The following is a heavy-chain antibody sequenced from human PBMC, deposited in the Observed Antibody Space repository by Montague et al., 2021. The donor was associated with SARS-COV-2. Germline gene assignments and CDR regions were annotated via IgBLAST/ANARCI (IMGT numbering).Heavy chain of an antibody. CDR1: GFTFDDYA. CDR2: VSWNSVII. J-gene: IGHJ6*02. V-gene: IGHV3-9*01. CDR3: AKDMGGAVAVPPHYYYYGMDV. D-gene: IGHD6-19*01. Sequence: SLRLSCAASGFTFDDYAMNWVRLAPGTGLKSVSGVSWNSVIIGYSAAVKGRFSISRDNAKNSLYLQMNSLRAEDTALYYCAKDMGGAVAVPPHYYYYGMDVLGQASTATGS.